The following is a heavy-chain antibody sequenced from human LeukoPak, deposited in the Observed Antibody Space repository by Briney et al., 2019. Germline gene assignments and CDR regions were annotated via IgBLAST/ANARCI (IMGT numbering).Heavy chain of an antibody. D-gene: IGHD3-3*01. J-gene: IGHJ4*02. CDR1: GSIFNNYA. CDR3: ATYDLWTTYYTFQY. Sequence: QAGGSLRLSCAASGSIFNNYAMSWVRQAPGKGLEWVSSISTTGSTTYYADSVRGRFTISRDNSQNTLSLQMDSLTAADTAVYSCATYDLWTTYYTFQYWGQGTLVSVSS. V-gene: IGHV3-23*01. CDR2: ISTTGSTT.